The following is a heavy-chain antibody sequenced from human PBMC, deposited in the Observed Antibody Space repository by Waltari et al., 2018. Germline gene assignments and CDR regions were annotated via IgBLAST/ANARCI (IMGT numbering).Heavy chain of an antibody. Sequence: QVQLQESGPGLVKPSETLSLTCAVSGYSISSGYYWGWIRQPPGKGLEWIGRIYNSGSTYYTPSLKRRFTISGDTTKNQFSLKLSSVTAAYTAVYYCAREWELPRRPFDIWGQGTMVTVSS. V-gene: IGHV4-38-2*02. CDR1: GYSISSGYY. CDR3: AREWELPRRPFDI. J-gene: IGHJ3*02. CDR2: IYNSGST. D-gene: IGHD1-26*01.